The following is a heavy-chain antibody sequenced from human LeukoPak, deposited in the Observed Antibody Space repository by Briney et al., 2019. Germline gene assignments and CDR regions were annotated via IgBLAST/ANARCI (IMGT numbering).Heavy chain of an antibody. D-gene: IGHD6-19*01. CDR3: ARGQQWLEAFDY. CDR1: GYTFTGYY. CDR2: INPNSGGT. V-gene: IGHV1-2*02. Sequence: EASVKVSCKASGYTFTGYYMHWVRQAPGQGLEWMGWINPNSGGTNYAQKFQGRVTMTRDTSISTAYMEVSSLRSDDTAVYYCARGQQWLEAFDYWGLGTLVTVSS. J-gene: IGHJ4*02.